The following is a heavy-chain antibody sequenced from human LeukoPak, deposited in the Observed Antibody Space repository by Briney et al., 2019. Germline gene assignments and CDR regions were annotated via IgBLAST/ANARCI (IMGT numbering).Heavy chain of an antibody. CDR1: GFTFGSYG. CDR3: ARVFTNLPNNSGNP. D-gene: IGHD6-19*01. CDR2: ISYDGTNK. J-gene: IGHJ5*02. V-gene: IGHV3-30*03. Sequence: PGRSLRLSCVGSGFTFGSYGMHWVRQAPGKGLEWVAVISYDGTNKYYADSVEGRFTISRDNSKNTLYMQMNSLRVEDTAVYYCARVFTNLPNNSGNPWGQGTLVTVSS.